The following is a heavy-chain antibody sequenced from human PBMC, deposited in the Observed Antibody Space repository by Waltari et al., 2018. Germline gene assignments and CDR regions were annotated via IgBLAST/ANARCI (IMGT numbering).Heavy chain of an antibody. D-gene: IGHD1-26*01. CDR2: IYYSGST. J-gene: IGHJ4*02. V-gene: IGHV4-59*11. CDR3: ARGATTLPLGILDY. CDR1: GGSISSHY. Sequence: QVQLQESGPGLVKPSETLSLTCTVSGGSISSHYWSWIRQPPGKGLEWIGYIYYSGSTNYNPSLMSRVTISVDTSKNQFSLKLSSVTAADTAVYYCARGATTLPLGILDYWGQGTLVTVSS.